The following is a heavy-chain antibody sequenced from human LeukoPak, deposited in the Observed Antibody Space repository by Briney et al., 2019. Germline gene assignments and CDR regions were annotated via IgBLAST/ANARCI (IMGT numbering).Heavy chain of an antibody. J-gene: IGHJ3*02. CDR2: IYTSGST. CDR3: ARQKCTSTSCLTKNAFDI. V-gene: IGHV4-4*09. CDR1: SSISGYY. Sequence: SETLSLTCTVSSSISGYYWSWIRQPPGKGLEWIGYIYTSGSTNYSPSLESRVTISVDTSKNQFSLDLSSVTAADTAVYYCARQKCTSTSCLTKNAFDIWGQGTMVTVSS. D-gene: IGHD2-2*01.